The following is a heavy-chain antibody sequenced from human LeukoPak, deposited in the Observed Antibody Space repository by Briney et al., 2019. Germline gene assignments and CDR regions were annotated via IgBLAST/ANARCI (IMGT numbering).Heavy chain of an antibody. CDR1: GFTFSSYW. CDR2: IKQDGSEK. Sequence: GGSLRLSCAASGFTFSSYWMSWVRQAPGKGLEWVANIKQDGSEKYYVDSVKGRFTISRDNAGNSLYLQMNSLRAEDTAVYYCARVTEYSYFGGVDYGWGRAPLVTVSS. J-gene: IGHJ4*02. V-gene: IGHV3-7*01. CDR3: ARVTEYSYFGGVDYG. D-gene: IGHD3-10*02.